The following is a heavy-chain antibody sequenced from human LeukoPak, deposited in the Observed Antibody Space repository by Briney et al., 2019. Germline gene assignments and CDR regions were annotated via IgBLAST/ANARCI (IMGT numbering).Heavy chain of an antibody. Sequence: SETLSLTCTVSGGSMNNYYWTWIRQPPGKGLEWVGHIHYSGSTNYNPSLKSRVTISGDTSKNQFSLKLSSVTAADTAVYYCAGDRYMDVWGKGTTVTVSS. CDR3: AGDRYMDV. CDR1: GGSMNNYY. J-gene: IGHJ6*03. V-gene: IGHV4-59*01. CDR2: IHYSGST.